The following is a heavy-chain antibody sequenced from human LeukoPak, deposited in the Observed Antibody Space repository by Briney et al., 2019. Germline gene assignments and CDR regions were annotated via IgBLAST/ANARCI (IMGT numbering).Heavy chain of an antibody. CDR3: ARDMGDCSSTSCYDTPYY. J-gene: IGHJ4*02. D-gene: IGHD2-2*01. CDR2: ISSNGGST. CDR1: GFTFSSYA. V-gene: IGHV3-64*01. Sequence: PGGSLRLSCAASGFTFSSYAMHWVRQAPGKGLEYVSAISSNGGSTYYANSVKGRFTISRDNSKNTLYLQMGSLRAEDMAVYYCARDMGDCSSTSCYDTPYYWGQGTLDTVSS.